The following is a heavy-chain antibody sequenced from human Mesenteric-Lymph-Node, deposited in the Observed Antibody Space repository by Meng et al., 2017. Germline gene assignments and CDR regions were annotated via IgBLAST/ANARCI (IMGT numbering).Heavy chain of an antibody. J-gene: IGHJ3*02. CDR3: AKPYGSGSYGDAFDI. CDR2: IKEDGSEK. D-gene: IGHD3-10*01. Sequence: GGSLRLSGAASGFTFSSNWMTWVRQAPRKGLEWVACIKEDGSEKYYVDSVKGRFTISRDNAENSVYLQMNSLRAEDTAVYFCAKPYGSGSYGDAFDIWGQGTMVTVSS. CDR1: GFTFSSNW. V-gene: IGHV3-7*01.